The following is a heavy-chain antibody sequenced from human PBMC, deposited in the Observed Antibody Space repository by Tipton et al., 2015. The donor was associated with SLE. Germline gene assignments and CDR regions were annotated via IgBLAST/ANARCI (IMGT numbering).Heavy chain of an antibody. D-gene: IGHD3-22*01. J-gene: IGHJ4*02. CDR1: GGTFSSYT. Sequence: QSGAEVKKPGSSVKVSCKASGGTFSSYTISWVRQAPGQGLEWMGRIIPILGIANYAQKFQGRVTITADESTSTAYMELSSLRSEDTAVYHCATNYYDSSGYYGVGYWGQGTLVTVSS. CDR3: ATNYYDSSGYYGVGY. V-gene: IGHV1-69*02. CDR2: IIPILGIA.